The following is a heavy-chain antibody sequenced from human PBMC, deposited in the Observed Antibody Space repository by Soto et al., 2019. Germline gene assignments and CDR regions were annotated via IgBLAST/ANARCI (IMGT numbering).Heavy chain of an antibody. D-gene: IGHD2-15*01. CDR1: GGTFGSYA. Sequence: QVQLVQSGAEVKKPGSSVKVSCKSSGGTFGSYAISWVRQAPGQGLEWMGGVIPICGTPHYAQKFHGRVTITADIPTSKAYLELSSLKSADTAVYYCAKIRWTISLQEEDAIWGQGTMVTVSS. CDR2: VIPICGTP. V-gene: IGHV1-69*06. CDR3: AKIRWTISLQEEDAI. J-gene: IGHJ4*02.